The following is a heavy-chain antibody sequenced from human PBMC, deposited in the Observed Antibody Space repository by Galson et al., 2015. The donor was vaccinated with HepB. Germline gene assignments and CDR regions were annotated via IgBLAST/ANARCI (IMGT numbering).Heavy chain of an antibody. Sequence: SVKVSCKASGGTFSSYAISWVRQAPGQGLEWMEGIIPILGIANYAQKFQGRVTITADKSTSTAYMELSSLRSEDTAVYYCARDWPLEMATITRCAFDIWGQGTMVTVSS. CDR3: ARDWPLEMATITRCAFDI. V-gene: IGHV1-69*10. J-gene: IGHJ3*02. CDR1: GGTFSSYA. D-gene: IGHD5-24*01. CDR2: IIPILGIA.